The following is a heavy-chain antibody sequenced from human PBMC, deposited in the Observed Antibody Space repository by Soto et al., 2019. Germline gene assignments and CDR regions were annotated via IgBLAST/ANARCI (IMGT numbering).Heavy chain of an antibody. Sequence: SETLSLTCTVSGGSISSYYWSWIRQPPGKGLEWIGYIYYSGSTIYNTSLKSRVTISVDTSKNQFSLKLSSVTAADTAVYYCARGVAIRAYDSSGYIFDYWGQGTLVTVSS. V-gene: IGHV4-59*01. J-gene: IGHJ4*02. CDR3: ARGVAIRAYDSSGYIFDY. CDR2: IYYSGST. D-gene: IGHD3-22*01. CDR1: GGSISSYY.